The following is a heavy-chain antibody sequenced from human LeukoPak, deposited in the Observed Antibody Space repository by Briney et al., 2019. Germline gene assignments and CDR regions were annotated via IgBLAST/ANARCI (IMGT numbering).Heavy chain of an antibody. CDR2: ISAYNGHT. CDR1: GYTFTSYG. V-gene: IGHV1-18*01. CDR3: ATGGRWELPRPYAFEI. J-gene: IGHJ4*01. D-gene: IGHD1-26*01. Sequence: GASVKVSCKASGYTFTSYGINWVRQAPGQGLEWMGWISAYNGHTNYAQKLQGRVTVSTDTSTSTAYMELRSLRSDDTAVYYCATGGRWELPRPYAFEIWGQGNLVTVSS.